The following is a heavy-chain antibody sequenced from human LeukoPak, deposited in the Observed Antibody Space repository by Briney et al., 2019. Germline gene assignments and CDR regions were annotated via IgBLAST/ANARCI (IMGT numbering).Heavy chain of an antibody. CDR3: ARSPPPYYDILTEGFDY. J-gene: IGHJ4*02. CDR1: GYTFTGYY. CDR2: INPNSGGT. V-gene: IGHV1-2*02. D-gene: IGHD3-9*01. Sequence: ASVKVSCKASGYTFTGYYMHWVRQAPGQGLEWMGWINPNSGGTNYAQKFQGRVTMTRDTSISTAYMELSRLRSDDTAVYYCARSPPPYYDILTEGFDYWGQGTLVTVSS.